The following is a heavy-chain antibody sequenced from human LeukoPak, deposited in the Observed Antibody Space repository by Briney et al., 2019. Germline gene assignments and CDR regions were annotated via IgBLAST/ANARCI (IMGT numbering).Heavy chain of an antibody. Sequence: SETLSLTCTVSGGSISSGVYYWSWIRQPPGMGLEWIGYIYDSGSTYYNPSLKSRVTISVDTSKNQFSLKLSSVTAADTAVYYCARQYGSSPDYYGMDVWGQGTTVTVSS. V-gene: IGHV4-30-4*01. CDR2: IYDSGST. J-gene: IGHJ6*02. D-gene: IGHD2-15*01. CDR3: ARQYGSSPDYYGMDV. CDR1: GGSISSGVYY.